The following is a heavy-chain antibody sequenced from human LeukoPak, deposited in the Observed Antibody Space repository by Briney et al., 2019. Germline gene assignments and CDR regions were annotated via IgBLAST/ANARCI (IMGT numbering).Heavy chain of an antibody. CDR2: IWYDGSNK. CDR1: GFTFSRYG. CDR3: ARDRLQPFDY. J-gene: IGHJ4*02. Sequence: PGGSLRLSCAASGFTFSRYGMHWVRQAPGKGLEWVAVIWYDGSNKYYADSVKDRFTISRDNSKNTLYLQMNSLRAEDTAVYYCARDRLQPFDYWGQGTLVTVSS. V-gene: IGHV3-33*01. D-gene: IGHD4-11*01.